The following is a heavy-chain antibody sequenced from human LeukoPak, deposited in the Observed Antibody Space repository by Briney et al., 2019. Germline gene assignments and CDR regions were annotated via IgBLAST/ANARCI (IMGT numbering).Heavy chain of an antibody. CDR1: GYTFTSYG. J-gene: IGHJ4*02. CDR3: ARDSPSMKQWLVIDY. V-gene: IGHV1-18*01. Sequence: ASVKVSCKASGYTFTSYGISWVRQAHGQGLEWMGWISAYNGNTNYAQKLQGRVTMTTDTSTSTAYMELRSLRSDDTAVYYCARDSPSMKQWLVIDYWGQGTLVTVSS. CDR2: ISAYNGNT. D-gene: IGHD6-19*01.